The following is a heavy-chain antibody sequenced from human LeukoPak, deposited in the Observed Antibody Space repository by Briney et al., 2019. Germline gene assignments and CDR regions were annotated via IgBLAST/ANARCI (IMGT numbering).Heavy chain of an antibody. D-gene: IGHD5-18*01. Sequence: GGSLTLSCAASGFTFSTYSMIWVRQAPGKGLEWVSYISSGSSTIYYADSVKGRFTISRDNAKTPLYLQVNSLRDEDTAVYYCASGGYSYGYVYWGQGTLVTVSS. CDR1: GFTFSTYS. CDR3: ASGGYSYGYVY. V-gene: IGHV3-48*02. J-gene: IGHJ4*02. CDR2: ISSGSSTI.